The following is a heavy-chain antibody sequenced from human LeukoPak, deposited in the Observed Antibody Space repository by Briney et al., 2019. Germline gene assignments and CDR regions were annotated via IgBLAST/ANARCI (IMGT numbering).Heavy chain of an antibody. Sequence: ASVKVSCKASGYTFTGYYMHWVRRAPGQGLEWMGRINPNSGGTNYAQKFQGRVTMTRDTSISTAYMELSRLRSDDTAVYYCARVRTVRGVTPFDPWGQGTLVTVSS. CDR2: INPNSGGT. D-gene: IGHD3-10*01. J-gene: IGHJ5*02. V-gene: IGHV1-2*06. CDR3: ARVRTVRGVTPFDP. CDR1: GYTFTGYY.